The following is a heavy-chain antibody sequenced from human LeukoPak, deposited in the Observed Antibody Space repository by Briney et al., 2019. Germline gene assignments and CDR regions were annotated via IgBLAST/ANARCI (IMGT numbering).Heavy chain of an antibody. Sequence: ASVKVSCKASGYTFTGYYMHWVRQAPGQGLEWMGWINPNSGGTNYAQKFQGRVTMTRDTSISTAYMELSRLRSDDTAVYYCARGIPFDWLLYMCFDYWGQGTLVTVSS. CDR2: INPNSGGT. D-gene: IGHD3-9*01. J-gene: IGHJ4*02. CDR3: ARGIPFDWLLYMCFDY. V-gene: IGHV1-2*02. CDR1: GYTFTGYY.